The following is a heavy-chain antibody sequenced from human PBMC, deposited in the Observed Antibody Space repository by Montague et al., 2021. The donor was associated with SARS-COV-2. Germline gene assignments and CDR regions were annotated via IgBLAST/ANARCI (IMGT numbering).Heavy chain of an antibody. Sequence: SETLSLTCTVSGGSVSSYYWSWTRQPPGKGLEWIGYIYYSGNTNYNPSLKSRVTISVDTSKNQVSLKLSSVTAADTAVYYCARGESYSTSWYYFFDYWGQGTLVTVSS. D-gene: IGHD6-13*01. V-gene: IGHV4-59*02. J-gene: IGHJ4*02. CDR3: ARGESYSTSWYYFFDY. CDR1: GGSVSSYY. CDR2: IYYSGNT.